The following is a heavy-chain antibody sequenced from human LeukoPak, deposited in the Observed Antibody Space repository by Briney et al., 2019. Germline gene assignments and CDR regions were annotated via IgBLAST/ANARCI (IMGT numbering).Heavy chain of an antibody. J-gene: IGHJ4*02. D-gene: IGHD6-13*01. CDR3: ARDLGLVAAAVDY. Sequence: SETLSLTCTVSGGSISNYFWSWIRQPPGKGLEWIGYIYYSRNTNYNPSLKSRVTISVDTSKNQFSLKLSSVTAADTAVYYCARDLGLVAAAVDYWGQGTLVTVSS. CDR1: GGSISNYF. V-gene: IGHV4-59*01. CDR2: IYYSRNT.